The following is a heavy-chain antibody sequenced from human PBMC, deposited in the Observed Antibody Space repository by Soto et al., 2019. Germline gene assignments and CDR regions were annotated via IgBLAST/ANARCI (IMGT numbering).Heavy chain of an antibody. Sequence: GGSLRLSCAASGFTFSSYSMNWVRQAPGKGLEWVSSISSSSSYIYYADSAKGRFTISRDNAKNSLYLQMNSLRAEDTAVYYCARERINFGDKYGMDVWGQGTTVTAP. CDR2: ISSSSSYI. CDR3: ARERINFGDKYGMDV. D-gene: IGHD1-1*01. CDR1: GFTFSSYS. V-gene: IGHV3-21*01. J-gene: IGHJ6*02.